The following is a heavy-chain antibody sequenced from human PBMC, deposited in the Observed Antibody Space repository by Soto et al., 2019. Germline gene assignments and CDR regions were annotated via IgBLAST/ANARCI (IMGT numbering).Heavy chain of an antibody. CDR2: ISAFNGNT. CDR3: ARSYYLADACEV. V-gene: IGHV1-18*01. J-gene: IGHJ3*01. D-gene: IGHD3-16*01. Sequence: ASVKVSCKASGFRFSDYGFNWLRQAPGQGLEWMGWISAFNGNTETAQGLQDRVTMTTDSSTTTAHMDLTNLTTDDTAIYYCARSYYLADACEVWGQGTMVTFSS. CDR1: GFRFSDYG.